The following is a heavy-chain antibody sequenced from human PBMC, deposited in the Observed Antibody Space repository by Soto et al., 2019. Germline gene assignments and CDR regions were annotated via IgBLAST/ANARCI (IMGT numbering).Heavy chain of an antibody. D-gene: IGHD1-7*01. V-gene: IGHV1-69*13. CDR3: ARELELWFDP. CDR2: IIPIFGTA. CDR1: GGTFSSYA. J-gene: IGHJ5*02. Sequence: SVKVSCKASGGTFSSYAISWVRQAPGQGLEWMGGIIPIFGTANYAQKFQGRVTITADESTSTAYMELSSLRSEDTAVYHCARELELWFDPWGQGTLVTVSS.